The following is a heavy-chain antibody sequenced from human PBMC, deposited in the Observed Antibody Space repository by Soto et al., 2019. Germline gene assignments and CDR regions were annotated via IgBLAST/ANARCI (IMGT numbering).Heavy chain of an antibody. V-gene: IGHV3-49*03. CDR3: TREGIAVALQH. J-gene: IGHJ1*01. CDR1: GFTFGDYA. CDR2: IRSKAYGGTT. D-gene: IGHD6-19*01. Sequence: GGSLRLSCTASGFTFGDYAMSWFRQAPGKGLEWVGFIRSKAYGGTTEYAASVKGRFTISRDDSKSIAYLQMNSLKTEDTAVYYCTREGIAVALQHWGQGTLVTVSS.